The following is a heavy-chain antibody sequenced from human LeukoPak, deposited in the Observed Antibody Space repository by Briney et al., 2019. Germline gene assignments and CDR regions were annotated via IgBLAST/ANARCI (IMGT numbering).Heavy chain of an antibody. CDR3: SREFQRSLDY. Sequence: ASVKVSCKASGFTFTGYYMHWVRQAPGQGLEWMGWINGNSGGTNYAQKFQGRVAMTRDTSINTAYMELSRLTSDDTAMYYCSREFQRSLDYWGQGTLATVSS. V-gene: IGHV1-2*02. J-gene: IGHJ4*02. D-gene: IGHD6-25*01. CDR1: GFTFTGYY. CDR2: INGNSGGT.